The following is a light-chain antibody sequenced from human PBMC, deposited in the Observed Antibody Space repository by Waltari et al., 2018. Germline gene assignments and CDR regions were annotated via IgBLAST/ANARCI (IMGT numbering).Light chain of an antibody. CDR2: DVT. Sequence: QSALTQPRSVSGSPGQSVTISCTGTDSDVGGYEYVSWYQHHPGKAPKLLIYDVTKRPSRVPGRFSGSKSGNTASLTISGLHGEDEADYYCCSYADNNIYVFGTGTNVAVL. V-gene: IGLV2-11*01. J-gene: IGLJ1*01. CDR1: DSDVGGYEY. CDR3: CSYADNNIYV.